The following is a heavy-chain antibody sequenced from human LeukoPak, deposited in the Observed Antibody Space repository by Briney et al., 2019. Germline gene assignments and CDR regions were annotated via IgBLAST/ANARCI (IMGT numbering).Heavy chain of an antibody. V-gene: IGHV3-21*01. Sequence: PGGSLRLSCAASGFTFSSYSMNWVRQAPGKGLEWVSSISSSSSYIYYADSVKGRFTNSRDNAKNSLYLQMNSLRAEDTAVYYCARDYGYCSSTSCYRDYYYGMDVWGQGTTVTVSS. D-gene: IGHD2-2*02. J-gene: IGHJ6*02. CDR3: ARDYGYCSSTSCYRDYYYGMDV. CDR2: ISSSSSYI. CDR1: GFTFSSYS.